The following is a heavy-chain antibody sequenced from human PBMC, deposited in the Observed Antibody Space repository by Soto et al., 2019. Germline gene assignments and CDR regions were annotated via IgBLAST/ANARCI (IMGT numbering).Heavy chain of an antibody. CDR1: GYIFKNYA. V-gene: IGHV1-69*01. J-gene: IGHJ4*02. CDR2: IIPVFGTP. CDR3: ARHLYDYVWGSYRH. Sequence: QVQLVQSGAEVKETGSSVKVSCKPSGYIFKNYAVTWLRQAPGQGLEWMGGIIPVFGTPDYSQKFRGRVTITADESTSTVYMELRSLTSEDTAVYYCARHLYDYVWGSYRHWGQGTLVTVSS. D-gene: IGHD3-16*02.